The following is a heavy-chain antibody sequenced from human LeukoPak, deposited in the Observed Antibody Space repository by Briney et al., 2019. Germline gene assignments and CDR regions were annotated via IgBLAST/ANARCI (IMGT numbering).Heavy chain of an antibody. CDR2: ISGSGDDT. V-gene: IGHV3-23*01. Sequence: GGSLTLSCAASGFSFSSNAMSWVRQVPWTGPEWVSAISGSGDDTYYADFVKGRFTISRDNSKNTLYLQMNSLRAEDTAVYYCAKDRVVIMPASLNYWGQGTLVTVSS. CDR1: GFSFSSNA. CDR3: AKDRVVIMPASLNY. D-gene: IGHD2-21*01. J-gene: IGHJ4*02.